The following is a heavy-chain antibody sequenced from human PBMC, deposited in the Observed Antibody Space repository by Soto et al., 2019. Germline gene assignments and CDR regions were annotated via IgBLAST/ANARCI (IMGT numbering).Heavy chain of an antibody. CDR2: IYYSGST. D-gene: IGHD2-8*01. V-gene: IGHV4-39*01. CDR1: GGSISSSSYY. J-gene: IGHJ4*02. Sequence: SETLSLTCTVSGGSISSSSYYWGWIRQPPGKGLEWIGSIYYSGSTYYNPSLKSRVTISVDTSKNQFSLKLSSVTAADTAVYYCARRQEMKYCTNCVCSKIAPFDCWGQGTLVTVSS. CDR3: ARRQEMKYCTNCVCSKIAPFDC.